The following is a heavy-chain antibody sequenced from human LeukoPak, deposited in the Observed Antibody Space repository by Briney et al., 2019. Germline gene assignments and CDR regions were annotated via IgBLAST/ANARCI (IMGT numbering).Heavy chain of an antibody. CDR2: IYTSGST. D-gene: IGHD3-10*01. J-gene: IGHJ6*03. V-gene: IGHV4-4*07. CDR1: GGSISSYY. Sequence: PSETLSLTCTVSGGSISSYYWSWIRQPAGKGLEWIGRIYTSGSTNYNPSLKSRVTMSVDTSKNQFSLKLNSVTAADTAVYYCARERSYYGSGSYSTYYYYYYMDVWGKGTTVTISS. CDR3: ARERSYYGSGSYSTYYYYYYMDV.